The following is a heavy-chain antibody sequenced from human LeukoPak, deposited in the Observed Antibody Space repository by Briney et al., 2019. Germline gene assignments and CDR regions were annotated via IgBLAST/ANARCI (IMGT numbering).Heavy chain of an antibody. CDR1: GFTFSSYA. CDR3: CNRLDAFDI. D-gene: IGHD1-14*01. Sequence: QPGGSLRLSCAASGFTFSSYAMHWVRQAPGKGLEWVAVISYDGSNKYYADSVKGRFTISRDNSKNTLYLQMNSLRAEDTAVYYCCNRLDAFDIWGQGTMVTVSS. CDR2: ISYDGSNK. J-gene: IGHJ3*02. V-gene: IGHV3-30*04.